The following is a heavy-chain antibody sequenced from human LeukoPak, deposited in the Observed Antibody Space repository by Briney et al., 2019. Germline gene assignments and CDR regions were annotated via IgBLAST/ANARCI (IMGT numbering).Heavy chain of an antibody. CDR1: GGSISSSSYY. D-gene: IGHD2-21*01. CDR2: IYYSGST. J-gene: IGHJ4*02. V-gene: IGHV4-61*01. Sequence: PSETLSLTCTVSGGSISSSSYYWSWIRQPPGKGLEWIGYIYYSGSTNYNPSLKSRVTISVDTSKNQFSLKLSSVTAADTAVYYCASSKFRSTFDYWGQGTLVTVSS. CDR3: ASSKFRSTFDY.